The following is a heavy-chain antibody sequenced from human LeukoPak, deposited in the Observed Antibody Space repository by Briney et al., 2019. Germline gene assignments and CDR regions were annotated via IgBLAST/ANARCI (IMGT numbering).Heavy chain of an antibody. J-gene: IGHJ4*02. CDR2: IHHSGTT. CDR3: ARLSIVGATFDY. CDR1: GYSISSGYY. D-gene: IGHD1-26*01. Sequence: SETLSLTCTVSGYSISSGYYWGWIRQPPGKGLEWIGTIHHSGTTYYSPSLKSRVTISVDTSNNQFSLRLTSVTAADTALYYCARLSIVGATFDYWGQGTLVTVSS. V-gene: IGHV4-38-2*02.